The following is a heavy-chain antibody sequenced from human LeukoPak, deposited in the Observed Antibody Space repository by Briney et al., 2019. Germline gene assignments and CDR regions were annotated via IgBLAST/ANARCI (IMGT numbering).Heavy chain of an antibody. V-gene: IGHV3-23*01. CDR3: AKTSGSSSYSPIDF. Sequence: GGSLRLSCAASGFTFSSYAMHWVRQAPGKGLEWVSDISGSGDTTYYADSVKGRFTISRDNSEKTLYLQMNSLRAEDTALYYCAKTSGSSSYSPIDFWGQGTLVTVSS. J-gene: IGHJ4*02. CDR1: GFTFSSYA. D-gene: IGHD6-13*01. CDR2: ISGSGDTT.